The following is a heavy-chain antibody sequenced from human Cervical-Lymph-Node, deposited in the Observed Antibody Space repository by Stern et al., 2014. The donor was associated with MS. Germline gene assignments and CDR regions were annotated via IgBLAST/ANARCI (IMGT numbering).Heavy chain of an antibody. D-gene: IGHD1-7*01. CDR3: ARLGDKNFWYFDL. Sequence: QLQLQESGPGLVKTSETLSLKCTVSGASISSRSNYWGWIRQPPGKGLAWIGSLYYSGRTYYTPSLKRRVTISVDTSKNQFPLKLSSATAADTAVYYCARLGDKNFWYFDLWGRGTLVTVSS. CDR2: LYYSGRT. V-gene: IGHV4-39*01. CDR1: GASISSRSNY. J-gene: IGHJ2*01.